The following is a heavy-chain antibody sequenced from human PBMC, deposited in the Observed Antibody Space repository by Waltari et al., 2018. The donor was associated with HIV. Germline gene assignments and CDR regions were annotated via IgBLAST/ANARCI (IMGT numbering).Heavy chain of an antibody. V-gene: IGHV1-8*01. CDR1: GYTFTSYD. J-gene: IGHJ4*02. CDR3: VRGWSGYNSGWWAY. CDR2: KNPNSVNT. D-gene: IGHD6-19*01. Sequence: QVQLVQSGAEVKKPGASVKVSCKASGYTFTSYDLNWVRQATGQGLEWMGWKNPNSVNTGYAQKFQGRVTMTRNTSISTAYMELSSLRSEDTAVYYCVRGWSGYNSGWWAYWGQGTLVTVSS.